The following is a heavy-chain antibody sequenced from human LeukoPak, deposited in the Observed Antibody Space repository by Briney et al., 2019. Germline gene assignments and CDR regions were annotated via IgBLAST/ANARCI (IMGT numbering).Heavy chain of an antibody. D-gene: IGHD2-15*01. CDR3: ARAKRSGGSIRYFDY. CDR2: INHSGST. J-gene: IGHJ4*02. V-gene: IGHV4-34*01. Sequence: TSETLSLTCAVYGGSFSGYYWSWIRQPPGKGLEWIGEINHSGSTNYNPSLKSRVTISVDTSKNQFSLKLSSVTAADTAVYYCARAKRSGGSIRYFDYWGQGTLVTVSS. CDR1: GGSFSGYY.